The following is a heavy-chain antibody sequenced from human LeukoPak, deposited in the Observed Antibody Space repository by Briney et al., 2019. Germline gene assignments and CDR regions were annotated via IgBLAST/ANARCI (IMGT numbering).Heavy chain of an antibody. CDR3: ARWGPILWFGEAGYFDC. V-gene: IGHV4-61*02. D-gene: IGHD3-10*01. J-gene: IGHJ4*02. Sequence: PSQTLSLTCTVSGGSISSGSYYWSWIRQPAGKGLEWIGRIYTSGSTNYNPSLKSRVTISVDTSKNQFSLKLSSVTAADTAVYYCARWGPILWFGEAGYFDCWGQGTLVTVPS. CDR1: GGSISSGSYY. CDR2: IYTSGST.